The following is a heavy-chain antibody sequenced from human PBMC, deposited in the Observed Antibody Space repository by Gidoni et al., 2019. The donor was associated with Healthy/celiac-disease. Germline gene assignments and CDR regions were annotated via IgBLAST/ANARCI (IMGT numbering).Heavy chain of an antibody. CDR3: ANGLPAAIGGHYYYGMDV. Sequence: EVHLVESGGCLVQPCRSLRLSFAASGFTFDAYALHWVRQAPGKGLEWVSGISWNSGSIGYADSVKGRFTISRDNAKNSLYLQMNSLRAEDTALYYCANGLPAAIGGHYYYGMDVWGQGTTVTVSS. CDR2: ISWNSGSI. J-gene: IGHJ6*02. D-gene: IGHD2-2*01. V-gene: IGHV3-9*01. CDR1: GFTFDAYA.